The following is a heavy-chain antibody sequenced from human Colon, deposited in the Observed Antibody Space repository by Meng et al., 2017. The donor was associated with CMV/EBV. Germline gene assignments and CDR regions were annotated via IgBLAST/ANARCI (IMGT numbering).Heavy chain of an antibody. Sequence: GGSLKISCAGSGFTVSSNDMSWVRQAPGKGPEWVSGIFGGGDTYYADVVKGRFTISRDNSKNTLYLQMNALRAEDTALYYCASFKQQVVGGTYWYFDLWGPGTLVTVSS. CDR3: ASFKQQVVGGTYWYFDL. D-gene: IGHD6-13*01. CDR2: IFGGGDT. CDR1: GFTVSSND. V-gene: IGHV3-66*02. J-gene: IGHJ2*01.